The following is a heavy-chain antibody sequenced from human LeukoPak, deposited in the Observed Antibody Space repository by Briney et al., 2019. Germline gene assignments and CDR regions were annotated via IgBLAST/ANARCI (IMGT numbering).Heavy chain of an antibody. CDR2: ISTYNGNT. J-gene: IGHJ4*02. D-gene: IGHD2-15*01. CDR3: AKGASSTSGFHY. Sequence: ASVKVSCKASGYTFTSYDISWVRQAPGQGLEWMGWISTYNGNTNYAQRLQGRVTMTTDTSTSTAYMELRSLTSDDTAAYYCAKGASSTSGFHYWGQGPLVTVSS. V-gene: IGHV1-18*01. CDR1: GYTFTSYD.